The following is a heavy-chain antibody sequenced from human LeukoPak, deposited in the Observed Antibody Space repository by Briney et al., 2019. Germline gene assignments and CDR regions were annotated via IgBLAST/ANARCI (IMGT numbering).Heavy chain of an antibody. CDR2: IYYSGST. CDR1: GGSISSHY. D-gene: IGHD6-6*01. J-gene: IGHJ6*03. Sequence: SETLSLTCTVSGGSISSHYWNWIRQPPGKGLEWIGYIYYSGSTNYNPSLKSRVTMSVDTSKNQFSLKLSSVTAADTAVYYCARERESIAAPRGGYYYYYYMDVWGKGTTVTVSS. CDR3: ARERESIAAPRGGYYYYYYMDV. V-gene: IGHV4-59*11.